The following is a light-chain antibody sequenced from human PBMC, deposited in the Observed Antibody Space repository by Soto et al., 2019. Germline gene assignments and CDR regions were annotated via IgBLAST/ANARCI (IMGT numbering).Light chain of an antibody. CDR1: QSISSW. CDR2: DVS. Sequence: DIQMTQSPSTLSASVGDRVTITCRASQSISSWLAWYQQKPGKAPKLLIYDVSSLESGVPSRFSGSGSGTEFTLTISSLQPNDFATYYCQQFNTYSMYTIGQGTKLEIK. V-gene: IGKV1-5*01. J-gene: IGKJ2*01. CDR3: QQFNTYSMYT.